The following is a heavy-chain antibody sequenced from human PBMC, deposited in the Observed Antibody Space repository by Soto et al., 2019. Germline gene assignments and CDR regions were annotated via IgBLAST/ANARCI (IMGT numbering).Heavy chain of an antibody. Sequence: QVQLVQSGAEVKKPGASVKVSCKASGYTFTSYGISWVRQAPGQGLEWMGWISAYNGNTNYAQKLQGRATMTTDTPTTTASMQPMSLKSDDTAVYYSSRDSPPPREWGQGTLVTVSS. CDR2: ISAYNGNT. CDR1: GYTFTSYG. V-gene: IGHV1-18*01. J-gene: IGHJ4*02. CDR3: SRDSPPPRE.